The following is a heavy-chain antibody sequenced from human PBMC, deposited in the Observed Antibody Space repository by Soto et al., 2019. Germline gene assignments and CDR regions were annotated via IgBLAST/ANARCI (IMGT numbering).Heavy chain of an antibody. CDR2: IIPIFGTA. D-gene: IGHD3-9*01. V-gene: IGHV1-69*13. Sequence: VASVKVSCKASGGTFSSYAISWVRQAPGQGLEWMGRIIPIFGTANYAQKFQGRVTITADESTSTAYMELSSLRSEDTAVYYCARDGLGDILTGYPFDYWGQGTLVSVSS. CDR3: ARDGLGDILTGYPFDY. J-gene: IGHJ4*02. CDR1: GGTFSSYA.